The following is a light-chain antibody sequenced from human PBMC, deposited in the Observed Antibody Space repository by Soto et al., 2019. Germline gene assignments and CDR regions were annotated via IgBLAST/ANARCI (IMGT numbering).Light chain of an antibody. CDR1: QSISYW. CDR2: KAS. V-gene: IGKV1-5*03. CDR3: QEYVAFSRT. Sequence: DIQMTQSPSTQSAFVGDRVTITCRASQSISYWLAWYQQKPGKAPNLLIYKASILESGVPSRFSGSGSGTEFTLTINNLQSDDIGTYYCQEYVAFSRTFGRGTKVEVK. J-gene: IGKJ1*01.